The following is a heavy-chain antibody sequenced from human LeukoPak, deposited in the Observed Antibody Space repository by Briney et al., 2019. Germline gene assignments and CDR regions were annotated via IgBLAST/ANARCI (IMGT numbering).Heavy chain of an antibody. CDR1: GFTFSSYA. D-gene: IGHD6-13*01. Sequence: GGSLRLSCAASGFTFSSYAMSWVRQAPGKGLEWVSAISGSGGSTYYADSVKGRFTISRGNSKNTLYLQMNSLRAEDTAVYYCAKAGYSSSWYYFDYWGQGTLVTVSS. CDR2: ISGSGGST. CDR3: AKAGYSSSWYYFDY. J-gene: IGHJ4*02. V-gene: IGHV3-23*01.